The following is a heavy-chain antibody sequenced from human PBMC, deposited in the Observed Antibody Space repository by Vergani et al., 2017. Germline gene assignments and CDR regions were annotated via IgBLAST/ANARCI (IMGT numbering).Heavy chain of an antibody. CDR1: GGTFSSYA. J-gene: IGHJ6*03. D-gene: IGHD1-14*01. CDR3: ARGGGTYGRINYYYYMDV. Sequence: QVQLVQSGAEVKKPGSSVKVSCKASGGTFSSYAISWVRQAPGQGLEWMGRIIPIFGTANYVQKFQGRVTITADESTSTAYMELSSLRSKDTAVYYCARGGGTYGRINYYYYMDVWGKGTTVTVSS. CDR2: IIPIFGTA. V-gene: IGHV1-69*18.